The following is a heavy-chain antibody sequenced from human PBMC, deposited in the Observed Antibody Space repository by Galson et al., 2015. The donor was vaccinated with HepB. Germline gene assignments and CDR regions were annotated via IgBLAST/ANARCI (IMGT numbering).Heavy chain of an antibody. J-gene: IGHJ6*02. CDR2: INPSGGST. Sequence: SVKVSCKASGYTFTSYYMHWVRQAPGQGLEWMGIINPSGGSTSYAQKFQGRVTMTRDTSTSTVYMELSSLRSEDTAVYYCARPLVSGYDYVYYYYGMDVWGQGTTVTVSS. V-gene: IGHV1-46*01. CDR1: GYTFTSYY. CDR3: ARPLVSGYDYVYYYYGMDV. D-gene: IGHD5-12*01.